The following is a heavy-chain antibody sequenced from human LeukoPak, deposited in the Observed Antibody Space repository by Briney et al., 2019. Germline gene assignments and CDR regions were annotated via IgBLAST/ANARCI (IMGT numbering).Heavy chain of an antibody. CDR1: RGSISSYY. CDR3: ARGFVVVPAAMYFDY. D-gene: IGHD2-2*01. Sequence: SETLSLTCTDPRGSISSYYWSSIRQPAGKGLEWIGRIYSSGSTNYNPSLKSRVTMAVDKSKNQFALKLSSVTAADTAVYYCARGFVVVPAAMYFDYWGQGTLVTVSS. J-gene: IGHJ4*02. V-gene: IGHV4-4*07. CDR2: IYSSGST.